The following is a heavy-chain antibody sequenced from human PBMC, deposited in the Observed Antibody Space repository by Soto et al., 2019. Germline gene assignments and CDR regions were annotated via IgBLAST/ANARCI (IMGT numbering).Heavy chain of an antibody. Sequence: SETLSLTCAIYVGSFSVYYWSWIRQPPGKGLEWIGEINHSGSTNYNPSLKSRVTISVDTSKNQFSLKLSSVTAADTAVYYCARFPNRFADRGNWFDPWGQGTLVTVSS. CDR2: INHSGST. D-gene: IGHD3-16*02. CDR3: ARFPNRFADRGNWFDP. V-gene: IGHV4-34*01. J-gene: IGHJ5*02. CDR1: VGSFSVYY.